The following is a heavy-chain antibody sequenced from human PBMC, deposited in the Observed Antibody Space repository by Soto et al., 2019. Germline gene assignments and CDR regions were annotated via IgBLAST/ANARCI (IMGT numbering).Heavy chain of an antibody. J-gene: IGHJ5*02. D-gene: IGHD6-13*01. CDR3: AREGIAAAAPGNWFDP. CDR1: GDSVSSNSAA. V-gene: IGHV6-1*01. Sequence: SQTLSLTCAISGDSVSSNSAAWNWIRQSPSRGLEWLGRTYYRSKWYNDYAVSVKSRITINPDTSKNQFSLQLNSVTLEDTAVYYCAREGIAAAAPGNWFDPWGQGTLVTVSS. CDR2: TYYRSKWYN.